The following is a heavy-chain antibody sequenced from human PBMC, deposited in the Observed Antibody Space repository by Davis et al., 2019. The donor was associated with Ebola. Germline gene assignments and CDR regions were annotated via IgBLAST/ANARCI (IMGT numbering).Heavy chain of an antibody. D-gene: IGHD6-19*01. CDR3: ATTQWLREFDN. Sequence: GESLKISCAASGFTVSSNHTSWVRQAPGKGLEWVSVIYDQSTAYADSVRGRFIISRDKSNNTLYLEMNSLRVDDTAVYYCATTQWLREFDNWGQGTLVTVSS. V-gene: IGHV3-53*05. J-gene: IGHJ4*02. CDR2: IYDQST. CDR1: GFTVSSNH.